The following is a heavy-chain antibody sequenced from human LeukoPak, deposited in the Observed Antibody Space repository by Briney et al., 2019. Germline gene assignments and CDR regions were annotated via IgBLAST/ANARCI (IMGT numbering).Heavy chain of an antibody. CDR2: IRYDGSNK. Sequence: PGGSLRLSCAASGFTFSSYGMHWVRQAPGKGLEWVAFIRYDGSNKYYADSVKGRFTISRDNSKNTLYLQMNSLRAEDTAVYYCARDAEVVIASYYFDYWGQGTLVTVSS. CDR3: ARDAEVVIASYYFDY. D-gene: IGHD2-21*01. V-gene: IGHV3-30*02. J-gene: IGHJ4*02. CDR1: GFTFSSYG.